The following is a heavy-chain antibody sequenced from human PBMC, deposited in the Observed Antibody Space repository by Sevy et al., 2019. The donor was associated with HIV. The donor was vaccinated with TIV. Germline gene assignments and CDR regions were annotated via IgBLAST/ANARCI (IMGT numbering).Heavy chain of an antibody. Sequence: GGSLRLSCAASGFSFISYVMTWVRQAPGKGLEWVSGISGSGGSSYYADSVKGRFTISRDNSKNTLYLQMNSLRAEDTAMYYCAKDLYYDNSLFDYWGQGILVTVSS. V-gene: IGHV3-23*01. CDR3: AKDLYYDNSLFDY. D-gene: IGHD3-22*01. J-gene: IGHJ4*02. CDR2: ISGSGGSS. CDR1: GFSFISYV.